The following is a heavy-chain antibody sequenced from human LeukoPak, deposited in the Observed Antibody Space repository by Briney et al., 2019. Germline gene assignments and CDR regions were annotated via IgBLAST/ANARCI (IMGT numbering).Heavy chain of an antibody. V-gene: IGHV1-2*02. CDR1: GYTFTGYY. D-gene: IGHD2-2*01. J-gene: IGHJ4*02. CDR3: ARDCSSTSCYDY. CDR2: INPNSGGT. Sequence: ASVKVSCKASGYTFTGYYMHWVRQAPGQGLEWMGWINPNSGGTNYARKFQGRVTMTRDTSISTAYMELSRLDDTAVYYCARDCSSTSCYDYWGQGTLVTVSS.